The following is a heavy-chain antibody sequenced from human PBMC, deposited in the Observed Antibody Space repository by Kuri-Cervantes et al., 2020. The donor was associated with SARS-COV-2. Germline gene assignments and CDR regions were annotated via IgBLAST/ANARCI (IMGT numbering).Heavy chain of an antibody. CDR2: IYYSGST. D-gene: IGHD6-19*01. J-gene: IGHJ4*02. V-gene: IGHV4-39*01. CDR3: ARVSSGGGGYYFDY. Sequence: ESLKISCTVSGGSISSSSYYWGWIRQPPGKGLEWIGSIYYSGSTYYNPSLKSRVTISVDTSKNQFSLKLSSVTAADTAVYYCARVSSGGGGYYFDYWGQGTLVTVSS. CDR1: GGSISSSSYY.